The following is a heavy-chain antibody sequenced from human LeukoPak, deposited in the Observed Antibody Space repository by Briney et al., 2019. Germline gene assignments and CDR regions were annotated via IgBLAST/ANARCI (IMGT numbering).Heavy chain of an antibody. CDR2: IYRSGST. Sequence: SETLSLTCTVSGYSISSGYYWVWIRQPPGKGLEWIGSIYRSGSTNYNPSLKSRVTISVDTSKNQFSLKVNSVTAADTAVYYCARGDCSSTICYSPMDVWGKGTTVTISS. D-gene: IGHD2-2*01. J-gene: IGHJ6*03. V-gene: IGHV4-38-2*02. CDR1: GYSISSGYY. CDR3: ARGDCSSTICYSPMDV.